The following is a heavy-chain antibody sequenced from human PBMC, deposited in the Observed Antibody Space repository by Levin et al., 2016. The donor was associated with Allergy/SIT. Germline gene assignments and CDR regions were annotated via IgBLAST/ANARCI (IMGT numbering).Heavy chain of an antibody. CDR1: GYTFTDYY. J-gene: IGHJ3*01. D-gene: IGHD5-12*01. Sequence: ASVKVSCKASGYTFTDYYLYWVRQAPGQGLEWVGWISTYNGNTHYVQKFQDRITMATDTSTRTVYMELRSLRSDDTAMYYCAIEYSGSVHDAFDVWGQGTMVTVSS. V-gene: IGHV1-18*01. CDR3: AIEYSGSVHDAFDV. CDR2: ISTYNGNT.